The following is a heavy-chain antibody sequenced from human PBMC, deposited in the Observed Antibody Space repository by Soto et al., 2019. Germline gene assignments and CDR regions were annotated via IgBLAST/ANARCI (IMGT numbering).Heavy chain of an antibody. CDR1: GFTFSSYA. V-gene: IGHV3-23*01. CDR2: ITGDGGDT. CDR3: AKGSATSRPYYFDY. J-gene: IGHJ4*02. Sequence: LRLSCVASGFTFSSYAMSWVRQAPGKGLEWVSAITGDGGDTFHADSVRGRLTISRDNSRNTLYLQMDSLRAEDTALYYCAKGSATSRPYYFDYWGQGTLVTVSS.